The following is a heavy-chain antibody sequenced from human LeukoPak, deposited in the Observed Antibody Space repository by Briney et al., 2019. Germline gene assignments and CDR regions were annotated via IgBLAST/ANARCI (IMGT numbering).Heavy chain of an antibody. D-gene: IGHD3-10*01. CDR1: GFIFSNYW. CDR3: ARGRGIDY. J-gene: IGHJ4*02. V-gene: IGHV3-7*01. Sequence: GGSLRLSCAASGFIFSNYWMTWVRQAPGKGLEWVANIEPVGTEKYYVDSVKGRFTISRDKARNSVYLQMNSLRAEDTAVYYCARGRGIDYWGQGTLVTVFS. CDR2: IEPVGTEK.